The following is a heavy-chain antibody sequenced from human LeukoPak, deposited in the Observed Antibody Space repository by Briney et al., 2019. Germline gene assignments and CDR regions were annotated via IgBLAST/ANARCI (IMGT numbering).Heavy chain of an antibody. CDR2: IYSGGST. D-gene: IGHD2-15*01. V-gene: IGHV3-66*01. CDR3: ARAGVGYCSGSRRYSGSLAFDI. Sequence: GGSMRLSCAASGFTASSNYVSCVRQAPGKGLGWVAGIYSGGSTVCGGSVKCRFTISIDNSKRTVYLHMNRLRAEDTAVYYCARAGVGYCSGSRRYSGSLAFDIWGQGTMVTVSS. J-gene: IGHJ3*02. CDR1: GFTASSNY.